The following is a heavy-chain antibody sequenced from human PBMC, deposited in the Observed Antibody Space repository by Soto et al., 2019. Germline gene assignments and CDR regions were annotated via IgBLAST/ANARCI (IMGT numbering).Heavy chain of an antibody. J-gene: IGHJ4*02. CDR3: ARHRGPAAMLFDY. D-gene: IGHD2-2*01. Sequence: PGGSLRLSCAASGFTVSSNYMSWVRQAPGKGLEWVSVIYSGGSTYYADSVKGRFTISRDNSKNTLYLQMNSLRAEDTAVYYCARHRGPAAMLFDYWGQGTLVTVSS. CDR2: IYSGGST. V-gene: IGHV3-66*04. CDR1: GFTVSSNY.